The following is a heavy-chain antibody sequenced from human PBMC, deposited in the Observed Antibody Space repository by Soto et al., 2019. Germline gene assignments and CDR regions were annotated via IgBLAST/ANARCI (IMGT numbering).Heavy chain of an antibody. Sequence: GESLKISCKASVYSFANYWIGWVCQKPGKGLEWMGVIYPGDSETTYSPSFEGQVIISVDRSRGTAFLEWSSLKASDTAMYYCASPGAPTDTVVHDPWGQGTPVTVSS. CDR2: IYPGDSET. CDR1: VYSFANYW. J-gene: IGHJ5*02. CDR3: ASPGAPTDTVVHDP. V-gene: IGHV5-51*01. D-gene: IGHD5-18*01.